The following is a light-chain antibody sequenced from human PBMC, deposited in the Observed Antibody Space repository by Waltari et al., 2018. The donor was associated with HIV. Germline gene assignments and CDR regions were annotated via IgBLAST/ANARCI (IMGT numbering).Light chain of an antibody. CDR2: EVS. CDR3: SSYAGSNNLL. CDR1: SSDVGSYNF. J-gene: IGLJ2*01. V-gene: IGLV2-8*01. Sequence: QSALTQTPSASGSPGQSVTISCTGTSSDVGSYNFVSWYKQHPGKAPKLLIFEVSKRPSGVPDRFSGSKSGNTASLTVSVLQPEDEADYYCSSYAGSNNLLFGGGTKLTVL.